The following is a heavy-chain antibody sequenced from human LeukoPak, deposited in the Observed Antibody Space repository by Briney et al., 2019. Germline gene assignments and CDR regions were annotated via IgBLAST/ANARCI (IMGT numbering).Heavy chain of an antibody. Sequence: SETLSLTCTVSGGSISSYYWSWIRQPPGKVLEWIGYIYYSGSTYYNPSLKSRVTISVDTSKNQFSLKLSSVTAADTAVYYCARDPEYSSSHGAFDIWGQGTMVTVSS. J-gene: IGHJ3*02. V-gene: IGHV4-59*12. CDR3: ARDPEYSSSHGAFDI. CDR1: GGSISSYY. D-gene: IGHD6-6*01. CDR2: IYYSGST.